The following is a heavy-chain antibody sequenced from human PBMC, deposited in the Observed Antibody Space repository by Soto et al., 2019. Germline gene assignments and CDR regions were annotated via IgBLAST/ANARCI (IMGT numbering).Heavy chain of an antibody. D-gene: IGHD3-22*01. CDR1: GFSLSTSGMC. Sequence: ESGPTLVNPTQTLTLTCPFSGFSLSTSGMCVSWIRQPPGKALEWLALIDWDDDKYYSTSLKTRLTISKDTSKNQVVLTMTNMDPVDTATYYCARMGTYYYDRSGYSWFDYWGQGTLVTVSS. J-gene: IGHJ4*02. V-gene: IGHV2-70*01. CDR2: IDWDDDK. CDR3: ARMGTYYYDRSGYSWFDY.